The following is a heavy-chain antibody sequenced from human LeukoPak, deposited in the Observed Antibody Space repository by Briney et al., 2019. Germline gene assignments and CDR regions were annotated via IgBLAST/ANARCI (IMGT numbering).Heavy chain of an antibody. J-gene: IGHJ6*03. CDR1: GYTFTGYY. CDR2: INPNSGGT. Sequence: GASVKVSCKASGYTFTGYYMHWVRQAPGQGLEWMGWINPNSGGTNYAQRFQGRVTMTRDTSISTAYMELSRLRSDDTAVYYCSRSPHYSNHYYYYMDAWGKGTTVTVSS. CDR3: SRSPHYSNHYYYYMDA. V-gene: IGHV1-2*02. D-gene: IGHD4-11*01.